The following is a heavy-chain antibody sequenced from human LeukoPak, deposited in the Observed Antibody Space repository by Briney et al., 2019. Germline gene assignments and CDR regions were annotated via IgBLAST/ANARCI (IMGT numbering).Heavy chain of an antibody. CDR2: INPNSGGT. D-gene: IGHD1-14*01. V-gene: IGHV1-2*02. Sequence: ASVKVSCKASGYTFTGYYMHWVRQAPGQGLEWMGWINPNSGGTNYAQKFQGRVTMTRDTSISTAYMELSRLRSDDTAVYYCARPPLGPDLDPEYYFDYWGQGTLVTVSS. J-gene: IGHJ4*02. CDR1: GYTFTGYY. CDR3: ARPPLGPDLDPEYYFDY.